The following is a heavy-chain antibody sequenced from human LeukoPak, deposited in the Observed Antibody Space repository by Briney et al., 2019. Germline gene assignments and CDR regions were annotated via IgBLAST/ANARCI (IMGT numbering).Heavy chain of an antibody. Sequence: GESLKISCKGSGYSFTSYWIGWVRQMPGKGLEWMGIIYPGDSDTRYSPSFQGQVTISADKSISTAYLQWSSLKASDTAMYYCARALDYGDYEDAFDIWGQGAMVTVSS. V-gene: IGHV5-51*01. CDR2: IYPGDSDT. CDR3: ARALDYGDYEDAFDI. J-gene: IGHJ3*02. D-gene: IGHD4-17*01. CDR1: GYSFTSYW.